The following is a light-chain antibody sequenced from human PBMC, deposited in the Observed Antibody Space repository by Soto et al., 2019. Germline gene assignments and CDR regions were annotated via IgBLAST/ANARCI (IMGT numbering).Light chain of an antibody. J-gene: IGKJ4*01. CDR3: QQRSNWFT. Sequence: EMVLTQSPAPLSLSPGERATLSCRASQSISNNLAWDQQKPGQSHRLLIYDASNRAVGIPARFSGSGSGTDFTLTISSLEPEDFAFYYCQQRSNWFTFGGGTKVEIK. CDR1: QSISNN. CDR2: DAS. V-gene: IGKV3-11*01.